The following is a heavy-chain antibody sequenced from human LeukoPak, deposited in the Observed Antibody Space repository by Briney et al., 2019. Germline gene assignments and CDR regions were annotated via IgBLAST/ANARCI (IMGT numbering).Heavy chain of an antibody. CDR2: IYPGDSGT. V-gene: IGHV5-51*01. Sequence: GESLRISCKGSGSSFTSFWIGWVRQMPGKGLEWMGIIYPGDSGTRYSPSFQGQVTISADKSINTAYLQWSSLKASDTAMYYCARQRLRGISYFGFWGQGTLVTVSS. CDR1: GSSFTSFW. CDR3: ARQRLRGISYFGF. J-gene: IGHJ4*02. D-gene: IGHD3-10*01.